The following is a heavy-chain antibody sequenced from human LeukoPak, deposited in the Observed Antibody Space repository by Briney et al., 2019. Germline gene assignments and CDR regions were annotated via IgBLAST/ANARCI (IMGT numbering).Heavy chain of an antibody. CDR1: GYTFTSYD. J-gene: IGHJ5*02. Sequence: ASVKVSCKASGYTFTSYDINWVRQATGQGLEWMGWMNPNSGNTGYAQKFQGRVTITRNTSISTAYMELSSLRSEDTAVYYCARAPMVRGVIGNWFEPWGQGTLVTVSS. D-gene: IGHD3-10*01. CDR3: ARAPMVRGVIGNWFEP. V-gene: IGHV1-8*03. CDR2: MNPNSGNT.